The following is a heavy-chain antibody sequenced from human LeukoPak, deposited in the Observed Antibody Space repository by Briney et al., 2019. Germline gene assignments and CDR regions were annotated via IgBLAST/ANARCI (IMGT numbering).Heavy chain of an antibody. CDR3: AKDSSLMTGSFDY. CDR1: GFTFSNHW. J-gene: IGHJ4*02. Sequence: PGGSLRLSCVASGFTFSNHWMHWVRQVPGKGLVWVSRIDGGGSSTSYADSVKGRFTISRDNAKNSLYLQMNSLRAEDTALYYCAKDSSLMTGSFDYWGQGTLVTVSS. V-gene: IGHV3-74*01. CDR2: IDGGGSST. D-gene: IGHD3-9*01.